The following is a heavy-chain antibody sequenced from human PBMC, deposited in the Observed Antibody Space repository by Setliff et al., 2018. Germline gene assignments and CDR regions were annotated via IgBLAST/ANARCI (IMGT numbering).Heavy chain of an antibody. Sequence: PSETLSLTCAISGYSISSGYYWGWIRQPPGKGLEWIGSIDHSGSTNYNPSLKSRVTISVDTSKNQFSLKLSSVTAADTAVYYCAREPWYYNFWSGYTRDYFDYWGQGTLVTVSS. CDR2: IDHSGST. CDR1: GYSISSGYY. J-gene: IGHJ4*02. CDR3: AREPWYYNFWSGYTRDYFDY. V-gene: IGHV4-38-2*02. D-gene: IGHD3-3*01.